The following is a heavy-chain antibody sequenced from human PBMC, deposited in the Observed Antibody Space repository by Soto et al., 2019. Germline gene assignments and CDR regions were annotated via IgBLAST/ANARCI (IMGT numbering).Heavy chain of an antibody. V-gene: IGHV3-30*18. D-gene: IGHD2-15*01. J-gene: IGHJ5*02. CDR3: AKDYGYCSGGICYSSGWFDP. CDR2: ISYDGSNK. Sequence: QVQLVESGGGVVQPGRSLRLSCAASGFTFSSYGMHWVRQAPGKGLEWVAVISYDGSNKYYADSVKGRFTISRDNSKNTLYLQMNSLRAEDTAVYYCAKDYGYCSGGICYSSGWFDPWGQGTLVTVSS. CDR1: GFTFSSYG.